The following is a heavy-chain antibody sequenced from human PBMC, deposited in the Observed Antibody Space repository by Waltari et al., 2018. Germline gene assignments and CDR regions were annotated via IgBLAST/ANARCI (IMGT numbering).Heavy chain of an antibody. V-gene: IGHV4-39*01. CDR1: GDSLTSDIYY. Sequence: QLQLQESGPGLVTPSETLSLTCTVSGDSLTSDIYYWGWIRQPPGKGLEWIATISDRGATYYSPSLKSRVTISIDTSKNQFSLKVTSVTAADTAVYYCARQGYCGGDCYSDTWGQGTLVTVSP. D-gene: IGHD2-21*01. CDR3: ARQGYCGGDCYSDT. J-gene: IGHJ5*02. CDR2: ISDRGAT.